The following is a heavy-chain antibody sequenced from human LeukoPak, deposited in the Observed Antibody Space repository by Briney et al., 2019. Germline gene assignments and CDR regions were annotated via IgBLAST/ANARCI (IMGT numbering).Heavy chain of an antibody. V-gene: IGHV3-7*01. CDR1: GFTFSSYW. CDR2: VKQDGDEK. CDR3: ARDGWGVASLNWFDT. J-gene: IGHJ5*02. D-gene: IGHD3-10*01. Sequence: PGGSLRLSCAASGFTFSSYWMTWVRQAPGKGLEWVANVKQDGDEKNYVDSVKGRFTISRDNAKNSLYLQMNTLRAEDTAVYYCARDGWGVASLNWFDTWGQGTLVTISS.